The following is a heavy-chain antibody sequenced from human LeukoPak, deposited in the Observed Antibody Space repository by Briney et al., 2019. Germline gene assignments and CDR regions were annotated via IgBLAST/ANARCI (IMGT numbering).Heavy chain of an antibody. CDR1: GYTFTSYY. CDR2: INPSGGST. J-gene: IGHJ4*02. CDR3: ARGLKIDTADY. D-gene: IGHD3-9*01. Sequence: ASVKVSCKASGYTFTSYYMHWVRQAPGQGLEWMGIINPSGGSTSYAQSFQGRVTMTTDTSTSTAYMELRSLRSDDTAVYYCARGLKIDTADYWGQGTLVTVSS. V-gene: IGHV1-46*01.